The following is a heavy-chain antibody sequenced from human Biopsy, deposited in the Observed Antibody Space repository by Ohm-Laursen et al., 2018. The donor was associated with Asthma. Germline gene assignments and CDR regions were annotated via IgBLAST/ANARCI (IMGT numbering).Heavy chain of an antibody. D-gene: IGHD3-22*01. J-gene: IGHJ4*02. CDR1: GFTFSSYW. Sequence: GSLRLSCAASGFTFSSYWMHWVRQAPGKGLVWVSRINSDGSSTSYADSVKGRFTISRDNAKNTLYLEMNSLRAEDTAVYYCARGDSSNWSHYHFDYWGQGTLVTVSS. V-gene: IGHV3-74*01. CDR3: ARGDSSNWSHYHFDY. CDR2: INSDGSST.